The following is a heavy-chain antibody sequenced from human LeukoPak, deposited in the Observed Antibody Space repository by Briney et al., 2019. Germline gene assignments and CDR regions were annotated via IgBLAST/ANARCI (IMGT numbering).Heavy chain of an antibody. CDR1: GYSISTAYY. V-gene: IGHV4-38-2*02. J-gene: IGHJ3*02. D-gene: IGHD6-19*01. Sequence: SETLSLTCTVSGYSISTAYYWGWIRQPPGKGLEWIGSIYHSGSTYYNPSLKSRVTISVDTSKNQFSLNVISDTAADTAVYYCVRATGAVAVRGWAFDIWGHGTMVTVSS. CDR3: VRATGAVAVRGWAFDI. CDR2: IYHSGST.